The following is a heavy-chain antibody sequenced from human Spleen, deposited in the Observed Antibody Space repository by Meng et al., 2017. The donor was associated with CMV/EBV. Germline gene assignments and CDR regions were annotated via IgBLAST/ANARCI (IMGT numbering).Heavy chain of an antibody. CDR3: AKEGQYYDSSGYYSGWFDP. CDR2: ISTAVDDM. V-gene: IGHV3-21*04. Sequence: GESLKISCAASGFTFGSFSMNWVRQPPGKGLEWVASISTAVDDMYSADSVKGRFTISRDNSKNTLYLQMNSLRAEDTAVYYCAKEGQYYDSSGYYSGWFDPWGQGTLVTVSS. D-gene: IGHD3-22*01. J-gene: IGHJ5*02. CDR1: GFTFGSFS.